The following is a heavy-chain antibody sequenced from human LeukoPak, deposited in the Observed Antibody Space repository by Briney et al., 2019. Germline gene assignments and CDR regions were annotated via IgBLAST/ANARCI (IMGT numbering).Heavy chain of an antibody. D-gene: IGHD3-3*01. CDR2: IYYSGST. V-gene: IGHV4-30-4*01. J-gene: IGHJ3*02. CDR3: AREGGRTIGTQYAFDI. Sequence: SETLSLTCTVSGGSISSGDYYWSWIRQPPGKGLEWIGYIYYSGSTYYNPSLKSRVTISVDTSKNQFSLKLNSVTAADTAVYYCAREGGRTIGTQYAFDIWGQGTMVTVSS. CDR1: GGSISSGDYY.